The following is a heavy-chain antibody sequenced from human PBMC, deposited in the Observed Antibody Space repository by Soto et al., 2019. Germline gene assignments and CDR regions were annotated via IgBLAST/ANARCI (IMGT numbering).Heavy chain of an antibody. CDR1: GYIFVNYG. D-gene: IGHD3-16*01. J-gene: IGHJ6*02. CDR3: VMVDNYVTPTPQDV. CDR2: ISPYTGNT. V-gene: IGHV1-18*01. Sequence: QVQLVQSGDEVKKPGASVKVSCKASGYIFVNYGIAWVRQAPGQGLEWMGWISPYTGNTHSATKIQGRLTMTTDTSTGAADMDLGGLTSDDTAVYYCVMVDNYVTPTPQDVWGQGTTVTVSS.